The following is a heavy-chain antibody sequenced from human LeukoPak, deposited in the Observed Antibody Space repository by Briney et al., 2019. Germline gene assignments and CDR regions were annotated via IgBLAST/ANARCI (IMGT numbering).Heavy chain of an antibody. D-gene: IGHD3-10*01. Sequence: PSETLSLTCAVYGGSFRDYYGTWIRQPPGKGLEWIGEINHSGSTNYNPSLKSRVTISVDTSKNQFSLKLSSVTAADTAVYYCATIGRLGPLKNYSGMDVWGQGTTVTVSS. CDR1: GGSFRDYY. CDR2: INHSGST. V-gene: IGHV4-34*01. J-gene: IGHJ6*02. CDR3: ATIGRLGPLKNYSGMDV.